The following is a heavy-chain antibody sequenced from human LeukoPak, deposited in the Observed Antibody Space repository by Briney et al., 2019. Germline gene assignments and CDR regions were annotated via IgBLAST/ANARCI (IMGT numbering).Heavy chain of an antibody. Sequence: GGSLRLSCAASGFTFSNAWMSWVRQAPGQGLEWVGRIKSKTDGGTTDYAAPVKGRFTISRDDSKNTLYLQMNSLKTEDTAVYYCTTDLPPLAYGSGGNWFDPWGQGTLVTVSS. J-gene: IGHJ5*02. CDR2: IKSKTDGGTT. D-gene: IGHD3-10*01. V-gene: IGHV3-15*01. CDR1: GFTFSNAW. CDR3: TTDLPPLAYGSGGNWFDP.